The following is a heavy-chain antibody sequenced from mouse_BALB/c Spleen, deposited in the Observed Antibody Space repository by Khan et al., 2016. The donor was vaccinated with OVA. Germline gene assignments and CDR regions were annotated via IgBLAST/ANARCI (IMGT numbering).Heavy chain of an antibody. CDR3: ARSKGNYWLAC. CDR2: INTYTGEP. D-gene: IGHD2-1*01. V-gene: IGHV9-3-1*01. J-gene: IGHJ3*01. CDR1: GYTLTNYG. Sequence: QIQLVQSGPELKKPGETVKISCKASGYTLTNYGMNWVKQAPGKGLKWMGWINTYTGEPTYAEDFKGRIAFSLETSASTAYLPINNLTNEDTASYSCARSKGNYWLACWGQGTLGTVS.